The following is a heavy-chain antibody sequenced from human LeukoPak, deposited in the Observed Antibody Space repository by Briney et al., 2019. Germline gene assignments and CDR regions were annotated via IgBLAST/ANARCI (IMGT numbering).Heavy chain of an antibody. D-gene: IGHD3-9*01. CDR2: IYYSGST. CDR1: GGSISSYY. CDR3: ARGRIDYDILHPPEYWFDP. J-gene: IGHJ5*02. V-gene: IGHV4-59*01. Sequence: PSETLSLTCTVSGGSISSYYWSWIRQPPGKGLEWIGYIYYSGSTNYNPSLKSRVTISVDTSKNQFSLKLSSVTAADTAVYYCARGRIDYDILHPPEYWFDPWGQGTLVTVSS.